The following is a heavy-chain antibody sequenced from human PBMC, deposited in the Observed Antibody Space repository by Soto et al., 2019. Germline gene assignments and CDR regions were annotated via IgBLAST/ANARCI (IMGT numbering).Heavy chain of an antibody. CDR2: ISPMFGAA. Sequence: QVQLVQSGAEMKKPGSSVKVSCQSSGGTFNTYAMNWVRQAPGQGPEWMGDISPMFGAANYAPKLQGRVTITADESTGTSYIQLSSLTSEDTALYFCAREVQVHTPAFVYWGQGTLVTVSS. CDR3: AREVQVHTPAFVY. CDR1: GGTFNTYA. V-gene: IGHV1-69*19. J-gene: IGHJ4*02. D-gene: IGHD3-10*01.